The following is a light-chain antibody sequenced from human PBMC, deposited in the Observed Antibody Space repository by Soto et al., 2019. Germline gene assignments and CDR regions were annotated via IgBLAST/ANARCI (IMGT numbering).Light chain of an antibody. CDR2: EVS. Sequence: QSALTQPASVSGSPGQSITLSCTGTSSDVGAYDYVSWYQQHPGRAPKLIIFEVSNRPSGVSNRFSGSKSANTASLTISGRQAADEDHYYCTSHSTSTTLPVVFGGGTKVTVL. V-gene: IGLV2-14*01. CDR1: SSDVGAYDY. CDR3: TSHSTSTTLPVV. J-gene: IGLJ2*01.